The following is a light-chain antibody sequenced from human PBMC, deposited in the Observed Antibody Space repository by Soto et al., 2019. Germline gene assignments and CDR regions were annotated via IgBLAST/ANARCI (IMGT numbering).Light chain of an antibody. CDR1: QSTNSW. V-gene: IGKV1-5*01. Sequence: DIQMTQSPSTLSASVGDRVTITCRASQSTNSWLAWYQQKPGKAPKVLIYDVSSLESGVPSRFSGSGSGTEFTPTNISLQPEYFATYYCQHYQCYPTTFGQGTKVDSK. CDR2: DVS. CDR3: QHYQCYPTT. J-gene: IGKJ1*01.